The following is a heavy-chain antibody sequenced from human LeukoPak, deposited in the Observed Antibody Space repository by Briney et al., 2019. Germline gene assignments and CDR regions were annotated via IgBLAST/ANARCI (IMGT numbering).Heavy chain of an antibody. CDR1: GGSISSGSYY. CDR3: ARDYGSGSYPH. Sequence: SETLSLTCTVSGGSISSGSYYWGWIRQPPGKGLEWIGSIYYSGSTYYNPSLKSRVTISVDTSKNQFSLKLSSVTAADTAVYYCARDYGSGSYPHWGQGTLVTVSS. D-gene: IGHD3-10*01. J-gene: IGHJ4*02. V-gene: IGHV4-39*02. CDR2: IYYSGST.